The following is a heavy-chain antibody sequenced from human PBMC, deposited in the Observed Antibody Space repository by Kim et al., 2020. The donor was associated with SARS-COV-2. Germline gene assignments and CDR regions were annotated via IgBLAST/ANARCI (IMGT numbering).Heavy chain of an antibody. D-gene: IGHD6-19*01. Sequence: GGSLRLSCTASGFTFGDYVMSWVRQAPGKGLEWVGFIRSKAYGGTTEYAASVKGRFTISRDDSKSIAYLQMNSLKTEDTAVYYCTRARSVAGDHYLDYWGQGTLVTVSS. CDR2: IRSKAYGGTT. J-gene: IGHJ4*02. CDR3: TRARSVAGDHYLDY. CDR1: GFTFGDYV. V-gene: IGHV3-49*04.